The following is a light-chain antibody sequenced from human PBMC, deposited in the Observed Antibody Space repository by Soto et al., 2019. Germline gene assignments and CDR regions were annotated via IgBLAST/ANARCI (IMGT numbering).Light chain of an antibody. Sequence: EIVLTQSPATLSLSPGERATLSCRASQSVSSYLAWYQQKPGQAPTLLIYDASNRATGIPARFSGSGSGTDFTLTISSLEPEDFAVYYRQQRTKWPSSTFGQGTRLEIK. J-gene: IGKJ5*01. CDR1: QSVSSY. CDR2: DAS. CDR3: QQRTKWPSST. V-gene: IGKV3-11*01.